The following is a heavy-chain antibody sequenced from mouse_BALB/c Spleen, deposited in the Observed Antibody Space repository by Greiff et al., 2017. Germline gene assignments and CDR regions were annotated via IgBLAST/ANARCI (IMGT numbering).Heavy chain of an antibody. CDR1: GYAFTNYL. J-gene: IGHJ2*01. CDR3: ARWDYGSSYDY. Sequence: QVQLQQSGAELVRPGTSVKVSCKASGYAFTNYLIEWVKQRPGQGLEWIGVINPGSGGTNYNEKFKGKATLTADKSSSTAYMQLSSLTSDDSAVYFCARWDYGSSYDYWGQGTTLTVSS. CDR2: INPGSGGT. V-gene: IGHV1-54*03. D-gene: IGHD1-1*01.